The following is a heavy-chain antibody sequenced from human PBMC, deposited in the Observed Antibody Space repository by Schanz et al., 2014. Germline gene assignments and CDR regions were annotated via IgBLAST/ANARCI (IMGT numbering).Heavy chain of an antibody. Sequence: EVQLLESGGGLVQPGGSLRLSCAASGFTFSSYAMSWVRQAPGKGLEWVSAISGSGDSTYYADSVKGRFTISRDNSRDTVYLQMNSLRADDTAMYYCARWFLIRGVILDSWGQGTLVTVSS. D-gene: IGHD3-10*01. J-gene: IGHJ4*02. CDR3: ARWFLIRGVILDS. V-gene: IGHV3-23*01. CDR2: ISGSGDST. CDR1: GFTFSSYA.